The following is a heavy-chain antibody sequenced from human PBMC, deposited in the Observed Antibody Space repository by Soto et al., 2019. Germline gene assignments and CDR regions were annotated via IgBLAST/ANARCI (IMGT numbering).Heavy chain of an antibody. D-gene: IGHD1-26*01. CDR1: GYTFTSYG. CDR3: ARDRFDVGATNWFDP. CDR2: ISAYNGNT. V-gene: IGHV1-18*01. Sequence: ASVKVSCKASGYTFTSYGISWVRQAPGQGLEWMGWISAYNGNTNYAQKLQGRVTMTTDTSTSTAYMEQRSLRSDDTAVYYCARDRFDVGATNWFDPWGQGTLVTVSS. J-gene: IGHJ5*02.